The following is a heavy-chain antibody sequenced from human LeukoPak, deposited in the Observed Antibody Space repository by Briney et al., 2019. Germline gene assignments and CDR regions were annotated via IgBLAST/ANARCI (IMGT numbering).Heavy chain of an antibody. D-gene: IGHD3-22*01. Sequence: ASVKVSCKTSGYTFSDYYIHWIRQAPGQGLEWVGWINPNSGDTDYAQKFQGRVTVTRDTSISTAYMELGRLRSDDTAVYYCARPTYDSSGYEYFQHWGQGTLVTVSS. V-gene: IGHV1-2*02. CDR2: INPNSGDT. J-gene: IGHJ1*01. CDR3: ARPTYDSSGYEYFQH. CDR1: GYTFSDYY.